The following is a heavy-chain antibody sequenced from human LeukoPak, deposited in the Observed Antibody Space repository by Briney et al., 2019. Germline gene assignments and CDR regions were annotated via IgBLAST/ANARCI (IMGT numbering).Heavy chain of an antibody. J-gene: IGHJ5*02. V-gene: IGHV1-18*01. D-gene: IGHD3-10*01. CDR1: GYTFTSYG. CDR3: ARGEYYGSGTVVGDGNWFDP. Sequence: ASVKVSCKASGYTFTSYGISWVRQAPGQGLEWMGWISAYNGNTNYAQKLQGRVTMTTDTSTSTAYMELRSLRSDDTAVYYCARGEYYGSGTVVGDGNWFDPWGQGTLVTVSS. CDR2: ISAYNGNT.